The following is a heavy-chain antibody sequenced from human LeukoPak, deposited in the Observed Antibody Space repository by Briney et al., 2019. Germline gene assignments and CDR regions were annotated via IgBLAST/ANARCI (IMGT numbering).Heavy chain of an antibody. J-gene: IGHJ4*02. CDR2: IDGSGETT. CDR3: AKVATWTYFDS. Sequence: GGSPRLSCAASGFSFSSSAMSWVRRAPGKGLGWVSVIDGSGETTYYADSVKGRFTISRDNSKNTLYLQLTSLRVDDTAVYYCAKVATWTYFDSWGQGTLVTVSS. D-gene: IGHD3/OR15-3a*01. CDR1: GFSFSSSA. V-gene: IGHV3-23*01.